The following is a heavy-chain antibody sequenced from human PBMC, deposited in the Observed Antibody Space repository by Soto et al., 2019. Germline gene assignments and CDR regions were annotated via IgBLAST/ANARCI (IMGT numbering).Heavy chain of an antibody. Sequence: PSETLSLTCALYGGSFSDYYWGWIRQPPGKGLECIGEITHSGSTNYNPSLKSRVTLSVDTSKNQFSLNLTSVTAADTAVYYCARGLRASFGVRLSYYYYGMDVWDQGTTVTVSS. J-gene: IGHJ6*02. CDR3: ARGLRASFGVRLSYYYYGMDV. V-gene: IGHV4-34*01. CDR1: GGSFSDYY. CDR2: ITHSGST. D-gene: IGHD3-10*01.